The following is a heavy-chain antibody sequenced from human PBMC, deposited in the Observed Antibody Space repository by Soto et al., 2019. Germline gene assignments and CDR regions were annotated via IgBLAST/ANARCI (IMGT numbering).Heavy chain of an antibody. V-gene: IGHV1-69*01. CDR2: IIPIFGTA. J-gene: IGHJ6*04. Sequence: QVQLVQSGAEVKKPGSSVKVSCKASGGTFSSYAISWVRQAPGQGLEWMGGIIPIFGTANYAQKFQGRVTIPADEPTGQAYMELRSLRFEETAVNYCATRGMGYCSGGSCYQTSYYSNGRDVGGKGTTLTVSS. CDR3: ATRGMGYCSGGSCYQTSYYSNGRDV. CDR1: GGTFSSYA. D-gene: IGHD2-15*01.